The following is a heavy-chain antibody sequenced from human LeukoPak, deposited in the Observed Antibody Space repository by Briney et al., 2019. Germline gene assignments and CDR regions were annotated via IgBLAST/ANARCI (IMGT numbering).Heavy chain of an antibody. CDR2: IKQDGSEK. CDR3: ARAGPFGESYFDY. CDR1: GFTFSSYW. J-gene: IGHJ4*02. Sequence: GSLRLSCAASGFTFSSYWMSWVRQAPGKGLEWVANIKQDGSEKYYVDSVKGRFTISRDNAKNSLYLQMNSLRAEDTAVYYCARAGPFGESYFDYWGQGTLVTVSS. V-gene: IGHV3-7*01. D-gene: IGHD3-10*01.